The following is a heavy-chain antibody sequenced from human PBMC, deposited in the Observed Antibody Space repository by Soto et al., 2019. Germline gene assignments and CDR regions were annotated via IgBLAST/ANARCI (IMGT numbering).Heavy chain of an antibody. CDR3: ARQGSGGTPYYYSGMDV. CDR2: ISSSSSTI. D-gene: IGHD6-19*01. V-gene: IGHV3-48*02. J-gene: IGHJ6*02. CDR1: GCTFSSYS. Sequence: GRPLRLFCAASGCTFSSYSMNRVRQAPGKGLEWVSYISSSSSTIYYADSVKGRFTISRDNAKNSLYLQMNSLRDEDTAVYYCARQGSGGTPYYYSGMDVWGQGTTVTVSS.